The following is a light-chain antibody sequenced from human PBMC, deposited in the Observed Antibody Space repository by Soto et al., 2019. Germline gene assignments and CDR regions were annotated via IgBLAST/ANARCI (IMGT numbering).Light chain of an antibody. Sequence: DIQMTQSPSTLSASVGDRVTITCRASQSISSWLAWYQQKPGKAPKLLIYDASSLEGGVPSRFSGSGSGTDFTLTISSLQPDDFATYYCQQYNSYSETFGQGTKVDIK. CDR3: QQYNSYSET. J-gene: IGKJ1*01. CDR1: QSISSW. CDR2: DAS. V-gene: IGKV1-5*01.